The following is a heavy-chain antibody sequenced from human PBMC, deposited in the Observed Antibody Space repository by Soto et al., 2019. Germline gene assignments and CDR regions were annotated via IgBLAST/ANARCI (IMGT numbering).Heavy chain of an antibody. CDR1: GFTFSSYS. D-gene: IGHD3-10*01. J-gene: IGHJ4*02. CDR3: ARDWFPPAHDY. V-gene: IGHV3-21*01. CDR2: ISSSSSYI. Sequence: EVQLVESGGGLVKPGGSLRLSCAASGFTFSSYSMNWVRQAPGKGLEWVSSISSSSSYIYYADSVKGRFTISRDNAKNSLYLQMNRLRGEDTAVYYCARDWFPPAHDYWGQGTLVTVSS.